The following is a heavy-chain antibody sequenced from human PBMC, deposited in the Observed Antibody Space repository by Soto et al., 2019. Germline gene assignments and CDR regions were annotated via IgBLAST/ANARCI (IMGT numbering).Heavy chain of an antibody. CDR3: ARDWAAAEGWFDP. J-gene: IGHJ5*02. V-gene: IGHV1-3*01. D-gene: IGHD6-13*01. Sequence: ASVKVSCKASGYTLTSYAMHWVRQAPGQRLEWMGWINAGNGNTKYSQKFQGRVTITRDTSASTAYMELSSLRSEDTAVYYCARDWAAAEGWFDPWGQGTLVTVSS. CDR2: INAGNGNT. CDR1: GYTLTSYA.